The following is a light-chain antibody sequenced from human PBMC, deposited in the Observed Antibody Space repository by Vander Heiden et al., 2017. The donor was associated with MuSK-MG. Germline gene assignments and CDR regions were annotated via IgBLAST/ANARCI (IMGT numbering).Light chain of an antibody. CDR3: QSYDSSTNWV. Sequence: NFMLTQPHSVSESPGKTVTISCTRSSGSIASNYVQWYQQRPGSAPTTVIYEDNQRPSGVPDRFSGSIDSSSNSASLTISGLKTEDEADYYCQSYDSSTNWVFGGGTKLTGL. CDR2: EDN. V-gene: IGLV6-57*03. CDR1: SGSIASNY. J-gene: IGLJ3*02.